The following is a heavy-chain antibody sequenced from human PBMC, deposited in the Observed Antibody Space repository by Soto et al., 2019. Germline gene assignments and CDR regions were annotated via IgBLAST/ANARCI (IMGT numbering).Heavy chain of an antibody. CDR3: ASRGSGWFFVY. CDR2: IIPIFGTP. Sequence: QVQLVQSGAEVKKPGSSVKVSCKASGGTFSSYAISWMRQVPGQGLEWMGGIIPIFGTPYSAQRFQGRVTITADDSTSTAYMELSSLTSEDTAVYYCASRGSGWFFVYWGQGTLVTVSS. V-gene: IGHV1-69*12. D-gene: IGHD6-19*01. CDR1: GGTFSSYA. J-gene: IGHJ4*02.